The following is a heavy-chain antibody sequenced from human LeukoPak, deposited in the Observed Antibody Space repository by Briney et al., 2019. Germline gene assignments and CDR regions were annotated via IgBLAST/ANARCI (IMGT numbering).Heavy chain of an antibody. D-gene: IGHD5-12*01. Sequence: ASVKVSCKASGYTFTSYDINWVRQATGQGLEWMGCMNPNSGSTGYAQKFQGRVTITRNTSISTAYMELSGLRSEDTAVYYCARGRSTGYPYYFEYWGQGTLVTVSS. CDR2: MNPNSGST. CDR3: ARGRSTGYPYYFEY. V-gene: IGHV1-8*03. CDR1: GYTFTSYD. J-gene: IGHJ4*02.